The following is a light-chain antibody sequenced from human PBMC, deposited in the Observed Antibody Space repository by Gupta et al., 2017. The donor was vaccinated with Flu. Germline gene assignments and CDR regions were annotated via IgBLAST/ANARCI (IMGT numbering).Light chain of an antibody. CDR1: GGYIENNY. CDR2: ADN. Sequence: TVRVSCTGNGGYIENNYVEWYQQRSRRSPSTVIYADNQRCAGVPDRFSGSIDGSAIAATPTGAGREAEDGEHYYWQSYERSNWVFGGGTKRTVL. V-gene: IGLV6-57*01. J-gene: IGLJ3*02. CDR3: QSYERSNWV.